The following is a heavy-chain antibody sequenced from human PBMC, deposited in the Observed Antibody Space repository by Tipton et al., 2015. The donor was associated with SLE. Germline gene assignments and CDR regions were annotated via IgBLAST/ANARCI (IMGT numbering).Heavy chain of an antibody. CDR2: ISGSGGNT. V-gene: IGHV3-23*01. Sequence: SLRLSCAASGFTFSSYAMSWVRQAPGKGLEWVSAISGSGGNTYYADSVKGRFTISRDDSKNTLYLQMNSLRAEDTAVYYRAKANLRSYAFDIWGQGTMVTVSS. J-gene: IGHJ3*02. D-gene: IGHD3-3*01. CDR1: GFTFSSYA. CDR3: AKANLRSYAFDI.